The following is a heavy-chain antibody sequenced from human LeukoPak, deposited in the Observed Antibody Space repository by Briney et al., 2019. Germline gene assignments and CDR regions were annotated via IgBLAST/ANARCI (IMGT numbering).Heavy chain of an antibody. Sequence: PGGSLGLSCAASGFTFSSYSMNWVRQAPGKGLEWVSSISSSSSYIYYADSVKGRFTISRDNAKNSLYLQMNSLRAEDTAVYYCARDRHSSGWSGDFDYWGQGTLVTVSS. J-gene: IGHJ4*02. CDR1: GFTFSSYS. D-gene: IGHD6-19*01. V-gene: IGHV3-21*01. CDR3: ARDRHSSGWSGDFDY. CDR2: ISSSSSYI.